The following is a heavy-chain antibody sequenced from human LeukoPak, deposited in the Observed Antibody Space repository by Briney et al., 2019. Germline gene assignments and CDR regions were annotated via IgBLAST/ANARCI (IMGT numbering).Heavy chain of an antibody. Sequence: GGSLRLSCAASGFTFSSYVMSWVRQAPGRGLEWVSAISGSGGNTYYADSVKGRFTISRDNSKNTLYLQMNSLRAEDTAVYYCAKDKGWGYSTYDFYGMDVWGQGTTVTVSS. CDR2: ISGSGGNT. V-gene: IGHV3-23*01. D-gene: IGHD1-26*01. CDR1: GFTFSSYV. J-gene: IGHJ6*02. CDR3: AKDKGWGYSTYDFYGMDV.